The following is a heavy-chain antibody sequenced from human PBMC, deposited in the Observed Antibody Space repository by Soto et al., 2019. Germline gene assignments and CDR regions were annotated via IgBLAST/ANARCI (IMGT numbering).Heavy chain of an antibody. CDR1: GGSISSVNYY. CDR3: ARTYSAYDKGYWFDP. D-gene: IGHD5-12*01. V-gene: IGHV4-31*03. J-gene: IGHJ5*02. Sequence: SETLSLTCTVSGGSISSVNYYCSWIRQHPGKGLEWIGYIYHSGSTYYNPSLKSRVSISVDRSKNQFSLKLVSVTAADTAVYYCARTYSAYDKGYWFDPWGQGTLVTVSA. CDR2: IYHSGST.